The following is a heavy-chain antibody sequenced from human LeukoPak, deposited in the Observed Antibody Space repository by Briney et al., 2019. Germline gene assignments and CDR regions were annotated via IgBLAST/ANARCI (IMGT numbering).Heavy chain of an antibody. V-gene: IGHV1-2*02. CDR1: GYTFTGYY. D-gene: IGHD3-22*01. J-gene: IGHJ6*02. CDR3: ASGRSGGTYYYDSSAVPSNHMDV. CDR2: INPNSGGT. Sequence: ASVKVSCKASGYTFTGYYMHWVRQAPGQGLERMGWINPNSGGTNYAQKFQGRVTMTRDTSISTAYMELSRLRSDDTAVYYCASGRSGGTYYYDSSAVPSNHMDVWGQGTTVTVSS.